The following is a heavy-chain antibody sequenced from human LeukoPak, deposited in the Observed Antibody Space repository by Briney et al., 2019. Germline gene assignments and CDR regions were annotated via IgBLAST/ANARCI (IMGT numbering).Heavy chain of an antibody. CDR1: GISVRSNY. Sequence: PGGSLRLSCAASGISVRSNYMSWVRQAPGKGLEWVSILYSDGTTYYADSVKGRFTISRDTSGNTLYLQMHSLGDEDTAVYYCARARVPASGRYYFDTWGQGTLVTVSS. V-gene: IGHV3-66*01. J-gene: IGHJ1*01. D-gene: IGHD3-9*01. CDR2: LYSDGTT. CDR3: ARARVPASGRYYFDT.